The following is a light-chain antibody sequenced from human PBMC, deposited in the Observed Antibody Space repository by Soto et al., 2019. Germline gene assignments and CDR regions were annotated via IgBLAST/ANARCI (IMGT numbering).Light chain of an antibody. J-gene: IGKJ1*01. Sequence: DIQMTQSPSSLSASVGDRVTITCRASQSISSYLNWYQQKPGKAPKLLIYAASSLQSGVPSRFSGSGSGTDFTLTISSLQPEDFATYYCQQSYRPGRTFGQGTKVEIK. V-gene: IGKV1-39*01. CDR2: AAS. CDR3: QQSYRPGRT. CDR1: QSISSY.